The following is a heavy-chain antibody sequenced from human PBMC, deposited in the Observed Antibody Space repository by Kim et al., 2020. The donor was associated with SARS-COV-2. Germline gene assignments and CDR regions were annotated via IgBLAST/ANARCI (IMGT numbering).Heavy chain of an antibody. Sequence: GGSLRLSCAASGFTFSDYYMSWIRQAPGKGLEWVSYISSSSSYTNYADSVKGRFTISRDNAKNSLYLQMNSLRAEDTAVYYCARDFISPYSSSWYSKSHYYYYGMDVWGQGATVTVSS. CDR2: ISSSSSYT. V-gene: IGHV3-11*05. D-gene: IGHD6-13*01. CDR1: GFTFSDYY. J-gene: IGHJ6*02. CDR3: ARDFISPYSSSWYSKSHYYYYGMDV.